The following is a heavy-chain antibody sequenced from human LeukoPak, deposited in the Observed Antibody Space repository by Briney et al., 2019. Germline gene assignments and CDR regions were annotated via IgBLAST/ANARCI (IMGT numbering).Heavy chain of an antibody. V-gene: IGHV4-59*01. CDR3: AAWTTGTTAAYP. CDR2: IYYSGTT. D-gene: IGHD4-17*01. Sequence: SETLSLTCTVSGGSISNYYWFWSRQPPGKGLEWIGHIYYSGTTRYNPSLKSRVTISVDTSKTWFSLNLRSVTAADTAVYYCAAWTTGTTAAYPWGQGTLVTVSS. J-gene: IGHJ5*02. CDR1: GGSISNYY.